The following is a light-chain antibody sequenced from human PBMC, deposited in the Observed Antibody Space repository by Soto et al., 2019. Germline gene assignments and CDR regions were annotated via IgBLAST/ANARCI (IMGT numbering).Light chain of an antibody. V-gene: IGKV3-15*01. CDR2: GAS. Sequence: EIVMTQSPATLSVSPGERATLSCRASQRVSSNLAWYQQKPGQAPRLLIYGASTRATGIPARFSGSGSGTEFTLTISSLQSEDFAVYYCQQNNNWHPWTFGQGTKVEI. J-gene: IGKJ1*01. CDR3: QQNNNWHPWT. CDR1: QRVSSN.